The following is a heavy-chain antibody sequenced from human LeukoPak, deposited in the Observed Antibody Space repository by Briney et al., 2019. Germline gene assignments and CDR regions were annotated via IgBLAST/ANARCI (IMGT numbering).Heavy chain of an antibody. CDR1: GFTFSSYD. V-gene: IGHV3-23*01. CDR3: AKDRMPPRY. Sequence: GGSLRLSCAASGFTFSSYDMSWVRQAPGKGLEWVSAISGSGGNTYYGDSVKGRFTISRDNSKNTLYLQMNSLRGEDTAVYYCAKDRMPPRYWGQGTLVTVSS. CDR2: ISGSGGNT. J-gene: IGHJ4*02. D-gene: IGHD2-2*01.